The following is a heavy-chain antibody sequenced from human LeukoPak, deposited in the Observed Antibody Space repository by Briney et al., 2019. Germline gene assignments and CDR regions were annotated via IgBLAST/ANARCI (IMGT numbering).Heavy chain of an antibody. V-gene: IGHV4-31*03. CDR1: GVSISSGGYY. Sequence: PSETLSLTCTVSGVSISSGGYYWSWIRQNPGKGLEWIGYIYYSGSTYYTPSLKSRVTMLVDMSNNQFSLKLSSVTAADTAVYYCARDDGSGSPWVFANWGQGTLVTVSS. D-gene: IGHD3-10*01. J-gene: IGHJ4*02. CDR2: IYYSGST. CDR3: ARDDGSGSPWVFAN.